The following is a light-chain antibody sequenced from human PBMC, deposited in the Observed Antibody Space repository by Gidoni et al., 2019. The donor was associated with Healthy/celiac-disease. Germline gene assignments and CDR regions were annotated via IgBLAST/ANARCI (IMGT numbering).Light chain of an antibody. CDR1: QSLLHSNGYNY. V-gene: IGKV2-28*01. CDR2: LGS. CDR3: MQALQTPSS. Sequence: IVMTQSPLSLPVTPGEPASISCRSIQSLLHSNGYNYLDWYLQKPGQSPQLLIYLGSNRASGVPDRFSGSGSGTDFTLKISRVEAEDVGVYYCMQALQTPSSFGQGTKLEIK. J-gene: IGKJ2*04.